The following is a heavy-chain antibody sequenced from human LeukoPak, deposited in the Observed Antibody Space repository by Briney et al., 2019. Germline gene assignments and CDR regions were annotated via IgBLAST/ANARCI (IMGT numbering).Heavy chain of an antibody. V-gene: IGHV1-2*02. Sequence: ASVKVSCKAPGHTFTSYFMHWVRQAPGQGLEWMGWINPNIGGTNYAQNFQGRVTMTRDTSISTVYMELRRLRSDDTAVYYCARAARVDYYDSSPYGMDVWGQGTTVTVSS. D-gene: IGHD3-22*01. J-gene: IGHJ6*02. CDR1: GHTFTSYF. CDR3: ARAARVDYYDSSPYGMDV. CDR2: INPNIGGT.